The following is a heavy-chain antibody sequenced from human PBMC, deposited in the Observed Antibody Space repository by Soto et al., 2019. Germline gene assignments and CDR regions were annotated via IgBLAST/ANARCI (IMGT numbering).Heavy chain of an antibody. CDR2: IYYSGST. D-gene: IGHD5-12*01. CDR1: GDSISSSY. J-gene: IGHJ5*02. V-gene: IGHV4-59*01. CDR3: ARGYDWFDP. Sequence: QVQLQESGPGLVEPSETLSLTCSVSGDSISSSYWSWIRQPPGKGLEWIGYIYYSGSTNYNHSLKSRVTISLDTSKNQFSLKVSSVTVADTAVYYCARGYDWFDPWGQGTLVTVSS.